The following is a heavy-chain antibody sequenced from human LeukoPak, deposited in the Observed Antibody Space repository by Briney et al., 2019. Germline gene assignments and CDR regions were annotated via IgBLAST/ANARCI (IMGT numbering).Heavy chain of an antibody. CDR3: ARDADEEMATIGLLDY. V-gene: IGHV1-46*01. D-gene: IGHD5-24*01. Sequence: GSVKVSCKASGYTFTSYGTSWVRQAPGQGLEWMGIINPSGGSTSYAQKFQGRVTMTRDTSTSTVYMELSSLRSEDTAVYYCARDADEEMATIGLLDYWGQGTLVTVSS. CDR2: INPSGGST. CDR1: GYTFTSYG. J-gene: IGHJ4*02.